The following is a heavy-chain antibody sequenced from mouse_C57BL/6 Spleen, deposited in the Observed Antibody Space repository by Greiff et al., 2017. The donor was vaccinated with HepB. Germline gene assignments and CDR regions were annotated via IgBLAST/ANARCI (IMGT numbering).Heavy chain of an antibody. V-gene: IGHV1-4*01. J-gene: IGHJ3*01. D-gene: IGHD2-14*01. CDR2: INPSSGYT. Sequence: VQLQQSGAELARPGASVKMSCKASGYTFTSYTMHWVKQRPGQGLEWIGYINPSSGYTKYTQQVKDKATLTADKSSSTAYMQLSSLTAEDSAVYYWARFLEYDGFAYWGQGTLVTVSA. CDR1: GYTFTSYT. CDR3: ARFLEYDGFAY.